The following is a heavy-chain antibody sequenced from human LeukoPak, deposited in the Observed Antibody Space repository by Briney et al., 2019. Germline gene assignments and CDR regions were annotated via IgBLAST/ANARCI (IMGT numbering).Heavy chain of an antibody. D-gene: IGHD3-22*01. V-gene: IGHV1-8*01. CDR1: GFTFSAYD. Sequence: GASVKVSCKASGFTFSAYDINWVRQAPGQGLEWMGWMNPTSGNTGFAQKFQGRVTMTRDTSINTAYMELSNLRSEDTAVYYCARVSQTPAYYYTSGYYYHGYWGQGTRVTVSS. J-gene: IGHJ4*02. CDR3: ARVSQTPAYYYTSGYYYHGY. CDR2: MNPTSGNT.